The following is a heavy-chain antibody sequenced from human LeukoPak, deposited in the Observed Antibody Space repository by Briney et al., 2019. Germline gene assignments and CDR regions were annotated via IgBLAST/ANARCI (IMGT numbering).Heavy chain of an antibody. CDR1: GYTFTGYY. J-gene: IGHJ4*02. CDR3: ARDAWLVGATNLYYFDY. V-gene: IGHV1-2*02. CDR2: INPNSGGT. D-gene: IGHD1-26*01. Sequence: ASVKVSCKASGYTFTGYYMHWVRQTPGQGLVWMGWINPNSGGTNYAQKFQGRVTMTRDTSISTAYMELSRLRSDDTAVYYCARDAWLVGATNLYYFDYWGQGTLVTVSS.